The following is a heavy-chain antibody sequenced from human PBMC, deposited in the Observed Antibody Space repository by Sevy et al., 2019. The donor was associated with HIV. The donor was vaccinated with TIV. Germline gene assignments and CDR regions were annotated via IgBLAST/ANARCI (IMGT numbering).Heavy chain of an antibody. CDR1: GGTFRQFP. CDR3: XXXXXXXXXXXXXXXXHYDLDV. Sequence: ASVKVSCKASGGTFRQFPISWVRQAPGQGLEWMGGIIPIFATVNYAEKFQGRVTITADESTSTGYMELSSLRSEDTXXXXXXXXXXXXXXXXXXXXXHYDLDVWGQGTTVTVSS. J-gene: IGHJ6*02. CDR2: IIPIFATV. V-gene: IGHV1-69*13.